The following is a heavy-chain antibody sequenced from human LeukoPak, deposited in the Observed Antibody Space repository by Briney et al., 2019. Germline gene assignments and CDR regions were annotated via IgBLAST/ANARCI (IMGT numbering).Heavy chain of an antibody. Sequence: SVKVSCKASGGTFSSYAISWVRQAPEQGLEWMGGIIPILGTANYAQKFQGRVTITADESTSTAYMELSSLRSEDTAVYYCARDERVGATTMDYWGQGTLVTVSS. V-gene: IGHV1-69*01. CDR3: ARDERVGATTMDY. CDR1: GGTFSSYA. CDR2: IIPILGTA. D-gene: IGHD1-26*01. J-gene: IGHJ4*02.